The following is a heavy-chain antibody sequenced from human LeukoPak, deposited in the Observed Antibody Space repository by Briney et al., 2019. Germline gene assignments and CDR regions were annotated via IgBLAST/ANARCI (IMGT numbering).Heavy chain of an antibody. CDR1: GGTFSSYA. D-gene: IGHD3-22*01. CDR2: IIPIFGTA. CDR3: ARGGTYYYDSSGYYYDY. Sequence: SVKVSCKASGGTFSSYAISWVRQAPGQGLEWMGGIIPIFGTANYAQKFQGRVTITTDESTSTAYMELSSLRSEDTAVYYCARGGTYYYDSSGYYYDYWGQGTLVTVSS. J-gene: IGHJ4*02. V-gene: IGHV1-69*05.